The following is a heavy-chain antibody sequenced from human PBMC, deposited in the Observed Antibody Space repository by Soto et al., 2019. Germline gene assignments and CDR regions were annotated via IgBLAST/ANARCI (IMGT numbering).Heavy chain of an antibody. CDR3: ARSHSYSTSWYDY. CDR2: INPSGDST. J-gene: IGHJ4*02. D-gene: IGHD6-13*01. V-gene: IGHV1-46*01. CDR1: GFTFTRYY. Sequence: VASVKVSCKASGFTFTRYYMHWVRQAPGQGLEWMGIINPSGDSTTYAQKFQGRVTMSRDTSTSTVYMELSSLRSGDTAVYYCARSHSYSTSWYDYWGQGTLVTVSS.